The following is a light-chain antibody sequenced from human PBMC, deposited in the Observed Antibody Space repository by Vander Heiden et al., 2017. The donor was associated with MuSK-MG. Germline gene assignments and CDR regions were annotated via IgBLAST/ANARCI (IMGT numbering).Light chain of an antibody. V-gene: IGKV1-5*03. CDR3: QQDNSYPVT. CDR1: QSISSW. J-gene: IGKJ1*01. CDR2: KAS. Sequence: DIQMTQSPSTLSASVGDRVTITCRASQSISSWLAWYQQKPGKAPKLLIYKASSLESGVPSRFSGRGSGTEFTLTISSLQPDDFATYYCQQDNSYPVTFGQGTKVEIK.